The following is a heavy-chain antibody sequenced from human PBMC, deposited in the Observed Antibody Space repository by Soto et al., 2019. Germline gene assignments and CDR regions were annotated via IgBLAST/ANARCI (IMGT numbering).Heavy chain of an antibody. Sequence: EVQLLESGGGLVQPGGSLRLSCAASGFTFSSYAMSWVRQAPGKGLEWVSAISGSGGSTYYADSVKGRFTISRDNSKNTLYLQMNSLRAEDTAVYYYAQGVGRPDYFDYWGQGTLVTVSS. V-gene: IGHV3-23*01. D-gene: IGHD1-26*01. CDR3: AQGVGRPDYFDY. J-gene: IGHJ4*02. CDR2: ISGSGGST. CDR1: GFTFSSYA.